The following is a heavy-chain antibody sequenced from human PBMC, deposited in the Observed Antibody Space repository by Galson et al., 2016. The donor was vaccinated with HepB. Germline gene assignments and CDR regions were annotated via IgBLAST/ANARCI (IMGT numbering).Heavy chain of an antibody. Sequence: SLRLSCAASAFTFSSYAMTWVRQAPGKGLEWVSAISASGGNTYYADSVKGRFIISRDNSQNMLYLQMNSLTAEDTAVYYCAKGILRASSGWSYYFYCGLDAWGQGTTVTVSS. J-gene: IGHJ6*02. CDR2: ISASGGNT. CDR3: AKGILRASSGWSYYFYCGLDA. CDR1: AFTFSSYA. D-gene: IGHD6-19*01. V-gene: IGHV3-23*01.